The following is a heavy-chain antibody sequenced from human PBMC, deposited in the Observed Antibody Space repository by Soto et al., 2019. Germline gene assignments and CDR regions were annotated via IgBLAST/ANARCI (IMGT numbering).Heavy chain of an antibody. CDR2: FDPEDGET. Sequence: ASVKVSCKVSGYTLTELSMHWVRQAPGKGLEWMGGFDPEDGETIYAQKFQGRVTMTEDTSTDTAYMELSSLRSEDTAVYYCATGPARIAAAGPYFDYWGQRTLVTVSS. CDR1: GYTLTELS. CDR3: ATGPARIAAAGPYFDY. D-gene: IGHD6-13*01. J-gene: IGHJ4*02. V-gene: IGHV1-24*01.